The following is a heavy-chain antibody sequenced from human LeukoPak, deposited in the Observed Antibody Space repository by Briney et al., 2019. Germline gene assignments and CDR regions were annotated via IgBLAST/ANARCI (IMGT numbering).Heavy chain of an antibody. CDR2: VYHSGIP. CDR1: GGSINTNYY. V-gene: IGHV4-39*07. CDR3: AREWQYQFDY. Sequence: SETLSLTCTVSGGSINTNYYWAWIRQPPGEGLEWIGSVYHSGIPYYTPSLKSRVSISVDTSKNQFSLKVTSVTAADTAVYYCAREWQYQFDYWGQGSLATVSS. D-gene: IGHD4-11*01. J-gene: IGHJ4*02.